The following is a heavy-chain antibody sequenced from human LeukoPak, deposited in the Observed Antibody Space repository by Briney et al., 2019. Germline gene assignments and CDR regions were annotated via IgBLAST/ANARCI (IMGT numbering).Heavy chain of an antibody. D-gene: IGHD5-18*01. CDR2: ISWNSGSI. V-gene: IGHV3-9*01. J-gene: IGHJ3*02. CDR3: ARTGARLPGGAFDI. Sequence: GGSLRLSCAASGFSFDDYAMHWVRQAPGKGLEWVSGISWNSGSISYADSVKGRFTISRDNAKNSLYLQMNSLRAEDTALYYCARTGARLPGGAFDIWGQGTMVTVSS. CDR1: GFSFDDYA.